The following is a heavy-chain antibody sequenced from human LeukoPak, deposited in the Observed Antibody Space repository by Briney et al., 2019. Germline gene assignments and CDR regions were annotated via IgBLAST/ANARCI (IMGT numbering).Heavy chain of an antibody. J-gene: IGHJ4*02. D-gene: IGHD3-16*01. CDR1: GFTVSSNY. CDR3: AGANTLLTSFDY. Sequence: GGSLRLSCAASGFTVSSNYMSWVRQAPGKGLEWVSVIYSGGSTYYADSVKGRFTISRDNSKNTLYLQMNSLRAEDTAVYYCAGANTLLTSFDYWGQGTLVTVSS. V-gene: IGHV3-53*01. CDR2: IYSGGST.